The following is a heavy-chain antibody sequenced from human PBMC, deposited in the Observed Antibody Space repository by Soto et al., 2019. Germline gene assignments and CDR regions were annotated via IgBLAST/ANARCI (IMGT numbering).Heavy chain of an antibody. Sequence: EVQLVQSGAEVKKPGESLRISCNGSGYSFTSYWISWVRQMPGKGLEGMGRIDPSDSYTNYSPSFQGHVTISADKSITTAYLQGSSPNASDTAMYYCARNVMGARGWVDEPLWGQGNLVTVSS. J-gene: IGHJ4*02. CDR2: IDPSDSYT. CDR1: GYSFTSYW. V-gene: IGHV5-10-1*01. CDR3: ARNVMGARGWVDEPL. D-gene: IGHD1-26*01.